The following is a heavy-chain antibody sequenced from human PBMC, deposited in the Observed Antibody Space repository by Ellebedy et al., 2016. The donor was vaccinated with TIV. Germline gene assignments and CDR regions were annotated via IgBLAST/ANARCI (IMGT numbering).Heavy chain of an antibody. CDR3: ARARIDY. Sequence: PGGSLRLSFAASGFTFSTYWMSWVRQVPGKGLEWVANINQVGSEKYYVESVKGRFTISRDNVKNLLYLQMNSLRVEDTAVYYCARARIDYWGQGTLVSVSS. CDR2: INQVGSEK. CDR1: GFTFSTYW. J-gene: IGHJ4*02. V-gene: IGHV3-7*04.